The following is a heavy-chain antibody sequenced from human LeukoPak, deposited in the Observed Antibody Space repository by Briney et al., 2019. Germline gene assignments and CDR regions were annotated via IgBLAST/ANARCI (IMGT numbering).Heavy chain of an antibody. CDR2: IYHSGST. CDR3: ARDDEFEGAFDI. V-gene: IGHV4-30-2*01. J-gene: IGHJ3*02. D-gene: IGHD3-10*01. Sequence: SQTLSLTCAVSGGSISSGGYSWSWLRQPPGRGLEWVGYIYHSGSTYYNPSLKSRVTISVDRSKNQFSLKLSSVTAADTAVYYCARDDEFEGAFDIWGQGTMVTVSS. CDR1: GGSISSGGYS.